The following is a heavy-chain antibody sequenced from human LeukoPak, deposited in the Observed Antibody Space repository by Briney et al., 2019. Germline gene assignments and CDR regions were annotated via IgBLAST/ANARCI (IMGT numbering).Heavy chain of an antibody. CDR1: GGTFSSYA. Sequence: SVKVSCKASGGTFSSYAISWVLQAPGQGLEWMGGIIPIFGTANYAQKFQGRVTITTDESTSTAYMELSSLRSEDTAVYHCARGYCSGGSCYSYYFYYYMDVWGKGTTVTVSS. J-gene: IGHJ6*03. D-gene: IGHD2-15*01. CDR3: ARGYCSGGSCYSYYFYYYMDV. V-gene: IGHV1-69*05. CDR2: IIPIFGTA.